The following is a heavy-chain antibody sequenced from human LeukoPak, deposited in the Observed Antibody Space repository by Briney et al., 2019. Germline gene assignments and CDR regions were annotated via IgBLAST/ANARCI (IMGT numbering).Heavy chain of an antibody. V-gene: IGHV3-48*04. D-gene: IGHD2-21*01. CDR2: ISSSSNTI. CDR1: GFTFSYYN. J-gene: IGHJ6*03. Sequence: PGGSLRLSCVASGFTFSYYNMNWVRQAPGKGLEWVSYISSSSNTIYYADSVKGRFTISRDNAKNSLYLQVDSLRAEDTAVYYCAKDGLAYCGGDCYRDYYYCMDVWGKGTTVTVSS. CDR3: AKDGLAYCGGDCYRDYYYCMDV.